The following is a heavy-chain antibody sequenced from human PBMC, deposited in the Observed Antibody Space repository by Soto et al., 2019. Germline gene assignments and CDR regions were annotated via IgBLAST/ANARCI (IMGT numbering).Heavy chain of an antibody. CDR3: TRTITALPGDDY. D-gene: IGHD6-6*01. CDR1: GFTFNRDW. Sequence: EVQLVESGGALVQPGGSLRLSCAASGFTFNRDWMGWVRQAQGKGPEWRDNIKQDGSERYYLDSVKGLFTMSRDNVKKSVYLQMNSLRAEDTAVYYCTRTITALPGDDYWCQGTLVTVSS. J-gene: IGHJ4*02. CDR2: IKQDGSER. V-gene: IGHV3-7*01.